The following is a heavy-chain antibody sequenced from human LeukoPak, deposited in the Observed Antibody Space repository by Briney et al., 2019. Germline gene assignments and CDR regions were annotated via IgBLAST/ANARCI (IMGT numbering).Heavy chain of an antibody. CDR1: GGSISSYY. V-gene: IGHV4-59*01. Sequence: PSETLSLTCTVSGGSISSYYWSWIRQPPGKGLEWIGYIYYSGSTNYNPSLKSRVTISVDTSKNQFSLKLSSVTAADTAVYYCARGSVVWEGGAFDIWGQGTMVTVSS. CDR3: ARGSVVWEGGAFDI. CDR2: IYYSGST. J-gene: IGHJ3*02. D-gene: IGHD2-8*02.